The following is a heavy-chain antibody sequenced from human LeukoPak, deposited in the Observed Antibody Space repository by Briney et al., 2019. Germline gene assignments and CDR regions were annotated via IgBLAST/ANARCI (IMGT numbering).Heavy chain of an antibody. Sequence: PSETLSLTCTVSGGSISSHYWSWIRQPPGKGLEWIGYIYYSGSTNYNPSLKSRVTISVDTSKNQFSLKLSPVTAADTAVYYCARDRGDFWSGYYPSYYYYMDVWGKGTTVTVSS. J-gene: IGHJ6*03. CDR1: GGSISSHY. CDR3: ARDRGDFWSGYYPSYYYYMDV. D-gene: IGHD3-3*01. CDR2: IYYSGST. V-gene: IGHV4-59*11.